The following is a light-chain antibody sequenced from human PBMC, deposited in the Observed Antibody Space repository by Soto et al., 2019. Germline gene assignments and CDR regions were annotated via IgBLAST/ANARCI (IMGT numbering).Light chain of an antibody. Sequence: IQMTQPPSYVSASEGDRVTITCRASQDIITWLAWFQQKPGKAPRLLIYSASTLQRGVPSRFSGSGSGTEFTLTINRLQPEDVATYFCQQSDSFPFTFGPGAKVDV. CDR2: SAS. J-gene: IGKJ3*01. V-gene: IGKV1-12*01. CDR3: QQSDSFPFT. CDR1: QDIITW.